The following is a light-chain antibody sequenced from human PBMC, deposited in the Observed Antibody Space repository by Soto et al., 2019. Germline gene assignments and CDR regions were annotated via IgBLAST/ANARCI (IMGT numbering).Light chain of an antibody. CDR1: QSVSSSY. J-gene: IGKJ2*01. CDR3: QQYGSSPYT. V-gene: IGKV3-20*01. Sequence: EIVLTQSPGTLSLSAGERATLSCMASQSVSSSYSAWYQQKPGQAPRLLIYGASTRATGLPDRFRGSGSGADFTLTISRLEPEDFAVYYCQQYGSSPYTFGQGSKLEIK. CDR2: GAS.